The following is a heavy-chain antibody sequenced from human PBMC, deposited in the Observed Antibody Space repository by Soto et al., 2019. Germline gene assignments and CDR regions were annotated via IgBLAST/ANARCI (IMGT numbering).Heavy chain of an antibody. Sequence: EVQLVESGGGLVKPGGSLRLSCAASGFTFSSYSMNWVRQAPGKGLEWVSSISSSSSYIYYADSVKGRFTISRDNAKNPXXLXMXXLIAEDTAVYYCARDKISPGLYDVLTGYPYNWFDPWGQGTLVTVSS. J-gene: IGHJ5*02. CDR1: GFTFSSYS. V-gene: IGHV3-21*01. CDR3: ARDKISPGLYDVLTGYPYNWFDP. D-gene: IGHD3-9*01. CDR2: ISSSSSYI.